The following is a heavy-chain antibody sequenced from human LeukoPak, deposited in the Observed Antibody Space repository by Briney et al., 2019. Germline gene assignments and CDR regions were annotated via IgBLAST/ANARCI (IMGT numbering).Heavy chain of an antibody. CDR3: VRAAVGFLEWLLFDY. J-gene: IGHJ4*02. V-gene: IGHV4-59*01. Sequence: SETLSLTCTVSGGSLSSYYWSWIRQPPGKGLEWIGYIYCSGSTNYNPSLKSRVTISVDTSKNQFSLKLSSVTAADTAVYYCVRAAVGFLEWLLFDYWGQGTLVTVSS. CDR1: GGSLSSYY. D-gene: IGHD3-3*02. CDR2: IYCSGST.